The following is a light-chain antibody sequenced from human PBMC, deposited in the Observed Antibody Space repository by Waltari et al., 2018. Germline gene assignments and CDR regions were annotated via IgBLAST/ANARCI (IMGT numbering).Light chain of an antibody. CDR2: EAS. CDR1: QSISGW. CDR3: LQYDSYSYT. Sequence: RVTITCWASQSISGWLAWYQQKPGKAPKLLIYEASSLESGVPSRFSGSGSGTEFTLTVRSLQPDDFATYYCLQYDSYSYTFGQGTKLEIK. J-gene: IGKJ2*01. V-gene: IGKV1-5*03.